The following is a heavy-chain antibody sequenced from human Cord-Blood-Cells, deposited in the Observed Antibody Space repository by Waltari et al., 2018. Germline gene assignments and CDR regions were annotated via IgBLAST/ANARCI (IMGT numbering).Heavy chain of an antibody. Sequence: QLQLQESGPGLVKPSETLSLTCTVSGGSISSSSYYWGWIRQPPGKGLEWIGSIYYSGSTYYNPSLKSRVTISVDTSKNQFSLKLSSVTAADTAVYYCARHAGEGGAFDIWAKGQWSPSLQ. CDR3: ARHAGEGGAFDI. V-gene: IGHV4-39*01. CDR1: GGSISSSSYY. J-gene: IGHJ3*02. CDR2: IYYSGST. D-gene: IGHD7-27*01.